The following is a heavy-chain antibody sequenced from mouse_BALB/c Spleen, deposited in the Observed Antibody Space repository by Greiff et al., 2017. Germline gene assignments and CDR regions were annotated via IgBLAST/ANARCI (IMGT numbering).Heavy chain of an antibody. J-gene: IGHJ4*01. Sequence: EVQLVESGPSLVKPSQTLSLTCSVTGDSITSGYWNWIRKFPGNKLEYMGYISYSGSTYYNPSLKSRISITRDTSKNQYYLQLNSVTTEDTATYYCARSYYDYQYAMDYWGQGTSVTVSS. V-gene: IGHV3-8*02. CDR1: GDSITSGY. CDR2: ISYSGST. CDR3: ARSYYDYQYAMDY. D-gene: IGHD2-4*01.